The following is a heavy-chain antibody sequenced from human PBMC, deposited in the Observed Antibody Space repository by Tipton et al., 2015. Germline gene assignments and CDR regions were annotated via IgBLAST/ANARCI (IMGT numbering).Heavy chain of an antibody. V-gene: IGHV4-59*01. CDR1: GGSIDSYY. D-gene: IGHD5-12*01. J-gene: IGHJ5*02. CDR3: ARETYSDYDFSNWFDP. Sequence: LRLSCSVSGGSIDSYYWSWIRQPPGMRLEWIGYIDFRGSTEYNPSLKSRVSISVDTSKNQFSLKVTSVTAADTAVYYCARETYSDYDFSNWFDPWGQGILVTVSS. CDR2: IDFRGST.